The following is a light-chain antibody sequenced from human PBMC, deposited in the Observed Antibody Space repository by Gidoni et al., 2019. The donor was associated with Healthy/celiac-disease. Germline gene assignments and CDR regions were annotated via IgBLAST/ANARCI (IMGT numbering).Light chain of an antibody. CDR3: CSYAGSRWV. CDR1: SSDVGSYNL. J-gene: IGLJ3*02. V-gene: IGLV2-23*02. Sequence: QSALTQPASVSGSPGQSITISCTGTSSDVGSYNLVSWYQQHPGQAPKLMIYEVSKRPSGVSNRFAGSKSGNTASLTISGLQAEDEADYYCCSYAGSRWVFGGGTKLTVL. CDR2: EVS.